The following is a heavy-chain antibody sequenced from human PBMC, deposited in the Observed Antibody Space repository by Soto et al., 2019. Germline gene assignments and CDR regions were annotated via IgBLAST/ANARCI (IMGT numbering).Heavy chain of an antibody. CDR2: IKQDGSEK. J-gene: IGHJ4*02. D-gene: IGHD4-17*01. CDR3: ARDLIGTVSYDAHFDY. Sequence: LRLSCAASGFTFSSYWMSWVRQAPGKGLEWVANIKQDGSEKYYVDSVKGRFTISRDNAKNSLYLQMNSLRAEDTAVYYCARDLIGTVSYDAHFDYWGQGTLVTVSS. V-gene: IGHV3-7*03. CDR1: GFTFSSYW.